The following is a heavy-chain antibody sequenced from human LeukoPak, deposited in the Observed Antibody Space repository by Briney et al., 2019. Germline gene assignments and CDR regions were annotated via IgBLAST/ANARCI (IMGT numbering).Heavy chain of an antibody. D-gene: IGHD5-18*01. V-gene: IGHV3-33*06. J-gene: IGHJ3*02. CDR2: IWYDGSNK. CDR1: GFTFSSYG. Sequence: GGSLRLSCAASGFTFSSYGMHWVRHAPGKGLEWVAVIWYDGSNKYYADSVKGRFTISRDNSKNTLYLQMNSLRAEDTAVYYCAKDTRGYSYGHDAFDIWGQGTMVTVSS. CDR3: AKDTRGYSYGHDAFDI.